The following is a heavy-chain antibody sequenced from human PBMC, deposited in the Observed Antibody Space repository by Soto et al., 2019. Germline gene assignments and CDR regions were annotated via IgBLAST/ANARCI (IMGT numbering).Heavy chain of an antibody. V-gene: IGHV3-30*18. D-gene: IGHD3-22*01. Sequence: GGSLRLSCAASGFSFSSYGMHWVRQTPGKGLEWVAGISYDGSNKYYVDSMKGRLTISRDNSKNTLDLQMNSLRAEDTAVYYCAKDTYYHDSSGYYVFDYWGPGTLVTV. CDR2: ISYDGSNK. CDR1: GFSFSSYG. J-gene: IGHJ4*02. CDR3: AKDTYYHDSSGYYVFDY.